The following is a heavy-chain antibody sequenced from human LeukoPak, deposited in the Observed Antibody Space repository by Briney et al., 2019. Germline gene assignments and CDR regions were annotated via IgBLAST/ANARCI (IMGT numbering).Heavy chain of an antibody. J-gene: IGHJ4*02. V-gene: IGHV3-30*02. Sequence: PGGSLRLSCAASGFTFSSYGMHWVRQAPGKGLEWVALIRYDGSNEYYADSVKGRFTISRDDSKNTLYVQMNSLRAEDTAVYYCARDSSTYYYGSGSYGGSVDYWGQGTLVSVSS. D-gene: IGHD3-10*01. CDR2: IRYDGSNE. CDR1: GFTFSSYG. CDR3: ARDSSTYYYGSGSYGGSVDY.